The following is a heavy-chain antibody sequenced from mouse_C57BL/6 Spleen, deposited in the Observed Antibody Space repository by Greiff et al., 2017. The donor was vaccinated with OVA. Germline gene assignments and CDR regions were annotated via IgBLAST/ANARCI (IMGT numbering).Heavy chain of an antibody. V-gene: IGHV1-64*01. D-gene: IGHD4-1*01. CDR2: IHPNSGST. J-gene: IGHJ1*03. Sequence: QVQLQQPGAELVKPGASVKLSCKASGYTFTSYWMHWVKQRPGQGLEWIGMIHPNSGSTNYNEKFKSKATLTVDKSSSTAYMQLSSLTSEDSAVYYCARAGETGSYWYFDVWGTGTTVTVSS. CDR1: GYTFTSYW. CDR3: ARAGETGSYWYFDV.